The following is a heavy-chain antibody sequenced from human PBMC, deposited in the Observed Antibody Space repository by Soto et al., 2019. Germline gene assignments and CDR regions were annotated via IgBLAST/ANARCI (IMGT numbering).Heavy chain of an antibody. V-gene: IGHV1-2*04. Sequence: GASVKVSCKASGYTFTGYYMHWVRQAPGQGLEWMGWINPNSGGTNYAQKFQGWVTMTRDTSISTAYMELSRLRSDDTAVYYCARAFGYYDFWSGYFYGMDVWVQGTTVTVSS. J-gene: IGHJ6*02. D-gene: IGHD3-3*01. CDR3: ARAFGYYDFWSGYFYGMDV. CDR2: INPNSGGT. CDR1: GYTFTGYY.